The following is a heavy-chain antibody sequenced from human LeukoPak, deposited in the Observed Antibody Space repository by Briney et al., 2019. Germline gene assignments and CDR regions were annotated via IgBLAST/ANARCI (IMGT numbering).Heavy chain of an antibody. Sequence: PGGSLRLSCAASGFTFSSYAMSWVRQAPGKGLEWVSAISGSGGSTYYADSVRGRFTISRDNTKNSLYLLMNNLRAEDTAIYYCARDRPTGASRVFVVQWGQGTPVTVSS. CDR1: GFTFSSYA. CDR3: ARDRPTGASRVFVVQ. D-gene: IGHD2-15*01. V-gene: IGHV3-23*01. CDR2: ISGSGGST. J-gene: IGHJ4*02.